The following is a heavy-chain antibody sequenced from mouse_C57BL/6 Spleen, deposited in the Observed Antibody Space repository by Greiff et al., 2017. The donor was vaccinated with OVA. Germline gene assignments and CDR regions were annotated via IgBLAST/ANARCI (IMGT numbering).Heavy chain of an antibody. CDR2: IRSKSNNYAT. D-gene: IGHD2-4*01. CDR3: VRQGDYDPYYFDY. Sequence: DAGGGLVQPKGSLTLSCAASGFSFNTYAMNWVRQAPGKGLEWVARIRSKSNNYATYYADSVKDRFTISRDDSESMLYLQMNNLKTEDTAMYYCVRQGDYDPYYFDYWGQGTTLTVSS. J-gene: IGHJ2*01. V-gene: IGHV10-1*01. CDR1: GFSFNTYA.